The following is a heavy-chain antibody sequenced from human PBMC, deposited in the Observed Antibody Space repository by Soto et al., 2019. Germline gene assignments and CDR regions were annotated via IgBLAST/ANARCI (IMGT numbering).Heavy chain of an antibody. CDR1: GFTFSSYA. CDR2: ISGSGGTT. Sequence: GGSLRLSCAASGFTFSSYAMSWVRQAPGKGLEWVSAISGSGGTTYYADSVKGRLTISRDNSKNTLDLQMNSLRVEDTAVYYCARDDDDYTFDYWGQGTLVTVSS. D-gene: IGHD4-4*01. J-gene: IGHJ4*02. V-gene: IGHV3-23*01. CDR3: ARDDDDYTFDY.